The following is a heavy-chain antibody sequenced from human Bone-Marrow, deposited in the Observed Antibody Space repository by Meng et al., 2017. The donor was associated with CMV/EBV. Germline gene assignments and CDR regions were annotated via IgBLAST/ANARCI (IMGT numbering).Heavy chain of an antibody. CDR3: ARADSKIFGVVIIRDGAFDI. J-gene: IGHJ3*02. D-gene: IGHD3-3*01. CDR1: GFTFSSYG. V-gene: IGHV3-30*02. Sequence: GESLKISCAASGFTFSSYGMHWVRQAPGKGLEWVAFIRYDGSNKYYADSVKGRFTISRDNSKNTLYLQMNSLRAEDTAVYYCARADSKIFGVVIIRDGAFDIWGQGTMVTVSS. CDR2: IRYDGSNK.